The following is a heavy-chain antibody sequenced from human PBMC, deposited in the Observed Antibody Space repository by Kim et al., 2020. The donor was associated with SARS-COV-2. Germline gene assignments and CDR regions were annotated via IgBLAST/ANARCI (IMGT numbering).Heavy chain of an antibody. Sequence: GGSLRLSCAVSGFTFNGFWMSWVRQAPGKGLEWVANIKPGGSETYYVDSVKGRFTISRDNARFSLYLEMNDLRAEDTALYYCAKEGGHSSSWTWDYWGQG. J-gene: IGHJ4*02. CDR1: GFTFNGFW. D-gene: IGHD6-13*01. V-gene: IGHV3-7*01. CDR2: IKPGGSET. CDR3: AKEGGHSSSWTWDY.